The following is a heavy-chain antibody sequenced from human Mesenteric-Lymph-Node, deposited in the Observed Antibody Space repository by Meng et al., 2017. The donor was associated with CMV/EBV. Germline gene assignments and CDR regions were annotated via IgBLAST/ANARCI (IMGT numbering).Heavy chain of an antibody. CDR3: AKYFWNGYMDY. D-gene: IGHD3-3*01. CDR1: GFTFSSYA. Sequence: GESLKISCAASGFTFSSYAMSWVRQAPGKGLEWVSVIYSGGSSTYYADSVKGRFTISRDNSKNTLYLQMNSLRAEDTAVYYCAKYFWNGYMDYWGQGTVVTVSS. CDR2: IYSGGSST. J-gene: IGHJ4*02. V-gene: IGHV3-23*03.